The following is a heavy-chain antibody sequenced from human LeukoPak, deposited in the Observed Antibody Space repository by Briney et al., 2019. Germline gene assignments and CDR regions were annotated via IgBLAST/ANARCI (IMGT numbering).Heavy chain of an antibody. D-gene: IGHD3-22*01. Sequence: ASVKVSCKISGYSLTELAIHWVRRAPGKGLEWMGGSDPEDVKTSFAEKFQGRVTFTEDTSTDTAFMELSRLRSDDTAVYYCATFQAYANSGHLRPYLDYWGQGTLVTVSS. J-gene: IGHJ4*02. CDR3: ATFQAYANSGHLRPYLDY. V-gene: IGHV1-24*01. CDR2: SDPEDVKT. CDR1: GYSLTELA.